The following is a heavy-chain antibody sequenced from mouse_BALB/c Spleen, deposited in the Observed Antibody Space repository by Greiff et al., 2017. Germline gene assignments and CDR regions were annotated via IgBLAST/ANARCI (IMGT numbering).Heavy chain of an antibody. V-gene: IGHV1-80*01. Sequence: QVQLQQSGAELVRPGSSVKISCKASGYAFSSYWMNWVKQRPGQGLEWIGQIYPGDGDTNYNGKFKGKATLTADKSSSTAYMQLSSLTSEDSAVYFCARDYDYWFAYWGQGTLVTVSA. J-gene: IGHJ3*01. CDR3: ARDYDYWFAY. D-gene: IGHD2-4*01. CDR1: GYAFSSYW. CDR2: IYPGDGDT.